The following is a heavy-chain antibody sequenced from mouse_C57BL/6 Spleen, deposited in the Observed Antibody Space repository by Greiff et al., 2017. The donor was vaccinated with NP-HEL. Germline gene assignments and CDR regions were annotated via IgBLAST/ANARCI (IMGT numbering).Heavy chain of an antibody. CDR1: GYTFTSYW. Sequence: VQLQQPGAELVKPGASVKLSCKASGYTFTSYWMQWVKQRPGQGLEWIGEIDPSDSYTNYNQKFKGKATLTVDTSSSTAYMQLSSLTSEDSAVYYCARWGYYGSRHYWGKGTTLTVSS. CDR3: ARWGYYGSRHY. D-gene: IGHD1-1*01. J-gene: IGHJ2*01. V-gene: IGHV1-50*01. CDR2: IDPSDSYT.